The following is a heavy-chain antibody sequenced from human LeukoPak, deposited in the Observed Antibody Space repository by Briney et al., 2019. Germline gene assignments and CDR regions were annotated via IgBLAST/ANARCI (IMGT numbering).Heavy chain of an antibody. V-gene: IGHV4-4*07. Sequence: SETLSLTCTVSGGSISSYYWSWIRQPAGKGLEWIGRIYTSGSTNYNPSLKSRVTMSVDTSKNQFSLKLSSVTAADTAVYYCARARWLLRKPYYYGMDVWGQGTTVTVSS. CDR1: GGSISSYY. CDR3: ARARWLLRKPYYYGMDV. D-gene: IGHD5-24*01. J-gene: IGHJ6*02. CDR2: IYTSGST.